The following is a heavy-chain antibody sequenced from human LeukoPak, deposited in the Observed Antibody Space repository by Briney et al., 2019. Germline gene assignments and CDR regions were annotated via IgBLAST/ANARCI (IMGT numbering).Heavy chain of an antibody. Sequence: GGSLRLSCSASGFTFSSYAMAWVRQAPGKGLEWVSGINASGGRTYYADSVKGRFTISRDNSKNTLYLQMNSLRAEDTAVYYCARDGIVGSPLFKFDYWGQGTLVTVSS. CDR1: GFTFSSYA. CDR2: INASGGRT. J-gene: IGHJ4*02. CDR3: ARDGIVGSPLFKFDY. V-gene: IGHV3-23*01. D-gene: IGHD1-26*01.